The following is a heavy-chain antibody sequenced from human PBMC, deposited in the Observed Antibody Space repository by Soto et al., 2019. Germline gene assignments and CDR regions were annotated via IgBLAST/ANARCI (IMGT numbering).Heavy chain of an antibody. V-gene: IGHV3-74*01. J-gene: IGHJ5*02. CDR3: ATVATHSYNWVDP. D-gene: IGHD3-3*02. Sequence: EVHLVESGGGLVQPGGSLRLSCAASGFTFCTYWMHWVRQAPGKGLVWVSRINADGTTTTYEDSVKGRFTIYRDNAKNTLYLQMNSLRAEDTAVYFCATVATHSYNWVDPWGQGTLVTISS. CDR2: INADGTTT. CDR1: GFTFCTYW.